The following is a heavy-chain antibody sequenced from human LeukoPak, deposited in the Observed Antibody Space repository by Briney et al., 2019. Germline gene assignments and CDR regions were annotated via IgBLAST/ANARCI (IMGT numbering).Heavy chain of an antibody. CDR3: AKGSYYDT. D-gene: IGHD3-22*01. CDR2: ISGSGTST. V-gene: IGHV3-23*01. Sequence: GGSLRLSCAASGFTFSNYAMNWVRQAPGKGLEWVSGISGSGTSTNCADSVKGRCTISRDNSKNSLYLQMNSLRAEDTAVYYCAKGSYYDTWGQGTLVTVSS. CDR1: GFTFSNYA. J-gene: IGHJ4*02.